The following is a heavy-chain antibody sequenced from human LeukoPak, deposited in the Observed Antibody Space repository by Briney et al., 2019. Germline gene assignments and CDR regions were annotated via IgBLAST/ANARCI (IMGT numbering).Heavy chain of an antibody. CDR2: IYTSGST. V-gene: IGHV4-61*02. D-gene: IGHD5-18*01. J-gene: IGHJ6*02. CDR1: GGSISSGSYY. CDR3: ARDALGYSYGRDYYYYGMDV. Sequence: SRTLSLTCTVSGGSISSGSYYWSWIRQPAGTGLEWIGRIYTSGSTNYNPSLKSRVTISVDTSKNQFSLKLSSVTAADTAVYYCARDALGYSYGRDYYYYGMDVWGQGTTVTVSS.